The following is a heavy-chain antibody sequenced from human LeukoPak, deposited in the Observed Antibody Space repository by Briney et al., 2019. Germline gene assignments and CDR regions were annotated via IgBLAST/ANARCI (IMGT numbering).Heavy chain of an antibody. J-gene: IGHJ1*01. V-gene: IGHV4-38-2*02. D-gene: IGHD2-2*01. CDR2: IYHSGST. CDR3: ARYCSSTSCPLPGFQH. Sequence: SETLSLTCTVSGYSISSGYYWGWIRQPPGKGLEWIGYIYHSGSTYYNPSLKSRVTISVDRSKNQFSLKLSSVTAADTAVYYCARYCSSTSCPLPGFQHWGQGTLVTVSS. CDR1: GYSISSGYY.